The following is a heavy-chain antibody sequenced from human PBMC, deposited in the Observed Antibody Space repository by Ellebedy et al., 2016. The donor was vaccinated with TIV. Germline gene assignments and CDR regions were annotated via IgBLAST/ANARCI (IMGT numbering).Heavy chain of an antibody. D-gene: IGHD2-2*01. CDR3: ARGPGPLYQLRRGFDY. V-gene: IGHV4-34*01. CDR2: INHSGST. CDR1: GGSFSGYY. Sequence: MPSETLSLTCAVYGGSFSGYYWSWIRQPPGKGLEWIGEINHSGSTNYNPSLKSRVTVSVDTSKNQFSLKLSSVTAADTAVYYCARGPGPLYQLRRGFDYWGQGTLVTVSS. J-gene: IGHJ4*02.